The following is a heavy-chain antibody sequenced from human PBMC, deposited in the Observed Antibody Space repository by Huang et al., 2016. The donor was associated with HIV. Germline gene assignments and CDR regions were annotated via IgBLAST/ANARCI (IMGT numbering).Heavy chain of an antibody. Sequence: QVQLEQSGPAVRKPGSSVKVSCQASGGSFSDQIIRWVRPAPGQRCEWMGGISPLFRAPAEAQEFKGRVTMTADESTATIYMELNSLTSEDTAVYYCAMSLRYQYDSRSYWGRYFDYWGQGTLVTVSS. CDR1: GGSFSDQI. CDR2: ISPLFRAP. CDR3: AMSLRYQYDSRSYWGRYFDY. V-gene: IGHV1-69*01. J-gene: IGHJ4*02. D-gene: IGHD3-16*01.